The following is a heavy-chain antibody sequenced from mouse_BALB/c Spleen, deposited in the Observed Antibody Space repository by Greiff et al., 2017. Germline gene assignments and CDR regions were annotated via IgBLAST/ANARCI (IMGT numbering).Heavy chain of an antibody. V-gene: IGHV5-6*01. CDR1: GFTFSSYG. Sequence: EVMLVESGGDLVKPGGSLKLSCAASGFTFSSYGMSWVRQTPDKRLEWVATISSGGSYTYYPDSVKGRFTISRDNAKNTLYLQMSSLKSEDTAMYYCARQVGPFDYWGQGTTLTVSS. CDR2: ISSGGSYT. J-gene: IGHJ2*01. D-gene: IGHD1-1*02. CDR3: ARQVGPFDY.